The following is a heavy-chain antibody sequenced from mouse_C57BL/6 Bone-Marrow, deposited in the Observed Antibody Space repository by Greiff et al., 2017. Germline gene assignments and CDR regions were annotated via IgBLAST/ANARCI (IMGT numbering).Heavy chain of an antibody. CDR3: AGDSGNYGPWFAY. Sequence: QVQLKESGPGLVKPSQSLFLTCSITGFPITSGYYWIWIRQSPGKPLEWMGYITHSGETFYNPSLQSPISITRETSKNQFFLQLNSVTTEDTAMYYCAGDSGNYGPWFAYWGQGTLVTVSA. CDR1: GFPITSGYY. D-gene: IGHD2-1*01. V-gene: IGHV12-3*01. J-gene: IGHJ3*01. CDR2: ITHSGET.